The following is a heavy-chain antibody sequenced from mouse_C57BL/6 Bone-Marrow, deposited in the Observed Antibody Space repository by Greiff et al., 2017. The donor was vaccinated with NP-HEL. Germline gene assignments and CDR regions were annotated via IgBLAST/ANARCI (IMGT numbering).Heavy chain of an antibody. CDR2: IDPSDSET. V-gene: IGHV1-52*01. J-gene: IGHJ3*01. Sequence: QVQLQQPGAELVRPGSSVTLSCKASGYTFTSYWMHWVKQRPIQGLEWIGNIDPSDSETHYNQNFKDKATLTVDKSSSTAYLQLSILTSEDSAVYYCGREGFAYWGPGTLVTVSA. CDR3: GREGFAY. CDR1: GYTFTSYW.